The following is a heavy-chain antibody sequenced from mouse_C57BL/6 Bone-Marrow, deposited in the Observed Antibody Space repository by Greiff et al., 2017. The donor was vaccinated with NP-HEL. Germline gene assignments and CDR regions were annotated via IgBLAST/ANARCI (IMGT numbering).Heavy chain of an antibody. Sequence: EVQGVESVAELVRPGASVKLSCTASGFNIKNTYMHWVKQRPEQGLEWIGRIDPANGNTKYAPKFQGKATITADTSSNTAYLQLSSLTSEDTAIYYCAREIRDYYSTFDYWGQGTTLTVSS. CDR3: AREIRDYYSTFDY. V-gene: IGHV14-3*01. CDR1: GFNIKNTY. CDR2: IDPANGNT. J-gene: IGHJ2*01. D-gene: IGHD2-5*01.